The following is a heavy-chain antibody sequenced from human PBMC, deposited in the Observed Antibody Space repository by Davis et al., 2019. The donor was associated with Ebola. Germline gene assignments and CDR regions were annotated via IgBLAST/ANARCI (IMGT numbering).Heavy chain of an antibody. CDR2: MNPNNGNT. V-gene: IGHV1-8*01. CDR3: AKSKTGRDSDWLRGFDF. D-gene: IGHD3-9*01. CDR1: GYTFTSYD. Sequence: ASVKVSCKASGYTFTSYDINWVRQATGQGLEWMGWMNPNNGNTGYAQKFQGRVTMTRNTSISTAYMELSSLRSEDTAVYYCAKSKTGRDSDWLRGFDFWGQGTLVTVSS. J-gene: IGHJ4*02.